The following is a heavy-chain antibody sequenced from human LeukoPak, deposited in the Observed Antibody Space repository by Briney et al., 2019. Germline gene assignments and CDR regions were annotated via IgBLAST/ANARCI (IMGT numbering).Heavy chain of an antibody. D-gene: IGHD6-19*01. CDR2: IDPSDSYT. V-gene: IGHV5-10-1*01. J-gene: IGHJ4*02. CDR1: GYSFTNYW. Sequence: GESLRISCKSSGYSFTNYWITWVRQMPGKGLEWMGRIDPSDSYTNYSPSFQGHVTISADNSISTAYLQWSSLKASDTAMYYCARHGGSGWYDYWGQGILVTVSS. CDR3: ARHGGSGWYDY.